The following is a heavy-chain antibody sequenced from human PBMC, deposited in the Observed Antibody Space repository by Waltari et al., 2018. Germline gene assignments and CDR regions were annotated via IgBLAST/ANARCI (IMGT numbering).Heavy chain of an antibody. V-gene: IGHV1-2*02. CDR1: GYTFTGHY. Sequence: QVQLVQSGAEVKKPGASVKVSCKASGYTFTGHYLHWVRQAPGQGLEWMGWINPNSGGTNYAQKFQGRVTMTRDTSISTAYMELSRLRSDDTAVYYCARADGYYGSGNWFDPWGQGTLVTVSS. J-gene: IGHJ5*02. CDR3: ARADGYYGSGNWFDP. D-gene: IGHD3-10*01. CDR2: INPNSGGT.